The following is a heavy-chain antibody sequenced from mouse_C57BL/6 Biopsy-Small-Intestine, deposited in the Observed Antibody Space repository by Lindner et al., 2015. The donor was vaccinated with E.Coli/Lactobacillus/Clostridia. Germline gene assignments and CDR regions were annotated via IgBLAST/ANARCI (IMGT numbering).Heavy chain of an antibody. V-gene: IGHV1-18*01. D-gene: IGHD4-1*01. CDR2: INPKRGDT. CDR1: GYTFSDYN. CDR3: ARQNWGFDY. J-gene: IGHJ3*01. Sequence: SVKVSCKAFGYTFSDYNLYWVRQAPGQGPEWMGWINPKRGDTISAEKFQGRVTMTRDTSSNTAYMELRRLTSDDTAVYYCARQNWGFDYWGQGTVVSVS.